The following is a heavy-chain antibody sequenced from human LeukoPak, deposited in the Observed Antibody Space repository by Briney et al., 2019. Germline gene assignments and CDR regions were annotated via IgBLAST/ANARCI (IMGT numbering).Heavy chain of an antibody. D-gene: IGHD4-17*01. J-gene: IGHJ3*02. Sequence: PGGFLRLSCAASGFTFSSYWMSWVRQAPGKGLEWVATIKQDGSQEEYVDSVKGRFTISRDNAKNSLYLQMNSLRAEDTAVYYCARDPTVTNFHDAFDIWGQGTMVTVSS. V-gene: IGHV3-7*05. CDR2: IKQDGSQE. CDR1: GFTFSSYW. CDR3: ARDPTVTNFHDAFDI.